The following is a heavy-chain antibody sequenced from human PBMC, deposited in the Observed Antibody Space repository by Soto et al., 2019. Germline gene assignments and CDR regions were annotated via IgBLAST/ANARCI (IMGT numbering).Heavy chain of an antibody. CDR1: GGSFSGYY. CDR2: INHSGST. V-gene: IGHV4-34*01. J-gene: IGHJ4*02. CDR3: ARAESITFGGAFDY. Sequence: SETLSLTCGVYGGSFSGYYWSWIRQPPGKGLEWIGEINHSGSTNYNPSLKSRVTISVDTSKNQFSLKLSSVTAADTAVYYCARAESITFGGAFDYWGQGTLVTVSS. D-gene: IGHD3-16*01.